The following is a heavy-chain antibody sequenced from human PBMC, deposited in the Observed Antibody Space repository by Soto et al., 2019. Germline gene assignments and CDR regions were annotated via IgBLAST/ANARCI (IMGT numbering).Heavy chain of an antibody. CDR3: ASGYCSSTNCYYGLDV. V-gene: IGHV1-46*01. CDR2: IDPSGGRT. D-gene: IGHD2-2*01. CDR1: GYTFTNHY. Sequence: QVQLVQSGAEVKKPGASVDVSCKASGYTFTNHYIHWVRQAPGQGFEWMGIIDPSGGRTRNAQKFQGRVTMTRDRSPSTVYMELSSLRSEDTAVYYCASGYCSSTNCYYGLDVWGHGTTVTVSS. J-gene: IGHJ6*02.